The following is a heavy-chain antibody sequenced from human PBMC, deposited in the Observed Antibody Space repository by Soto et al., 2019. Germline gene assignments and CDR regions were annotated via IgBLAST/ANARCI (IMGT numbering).Heavy chain of an antibody. V-gene: IGHV1-69*01. Sequence: QVQLVQSGAEVKKPGSSVKVSCKASGGTFSSYAISWVRQAPGQGLEWMGGIIPIFGKANYAQKFQGRVTITADESTRTAYMELSSLRSEDTAVYYCARDATGYLYFDYWGQGTLVTVSS. CDR2: IIPIFGKA. J-gene: IGHJ4*02. D-gene: IGHD2-15*01. CDR1: GGTFSSYA. CDR3: ARDATGYLYFDY.